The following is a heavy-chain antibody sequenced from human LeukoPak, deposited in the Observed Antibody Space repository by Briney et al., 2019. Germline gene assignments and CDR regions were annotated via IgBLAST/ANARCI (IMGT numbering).Heavy chain of an antibody. CDR1: GGTFSSYA. CDR2: IIPIFGTA. J-gene: IGHJ6*02. V-gene: IGHV1-69*13. CDR3: ARVCTSCYTEDV. D-gene: IGHD2-2*02. Sequence: SVKVSCKASGGTFSSYAISWVRQAPGQGLEWMGGIIPIFGTANYAQKFQGRVTITADESTSTAYMELSSLRSEDTAVYYCARVCTSCYTEDVWGQGTTVTVSS.